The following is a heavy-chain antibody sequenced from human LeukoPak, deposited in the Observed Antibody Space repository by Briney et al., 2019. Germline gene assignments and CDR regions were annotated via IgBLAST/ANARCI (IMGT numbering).Heavy chain of an antibody. D-gene: IGHD6-19*01. Sequence: GESLKISWKGSGYSFTSYWIGWVRQMPGKGLEGMGIIYPGDSDTRYSPSFEGQVTISAAKSNSTAYLQWSSLKASDTAMYYCARPIAVAATDAFDIWGQGTMVTVSS. V-gene: IGHV5-51*01. J-gene: IGHJ3*02. CDR1: GYSFTSYW. CDR2: IYPGDSDT. CDR3: ARPIAVAATDAFDI.